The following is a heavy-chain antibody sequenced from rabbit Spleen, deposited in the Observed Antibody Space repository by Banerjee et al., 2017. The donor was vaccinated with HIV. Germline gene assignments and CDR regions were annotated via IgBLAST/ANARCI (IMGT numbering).Heavy chain of an antibody. CDR1: GFSFSDRDV. CDR3: ARDLLGVIGWNFYL. D-gene: IGHD1-1*01. Sequence: QEQLVESGGGLVQPEGSLTRTCKASGFSFSDRDVMFWVRQAPGKGLEWIACINAATAKPVYATWAKGRFTISRTSSTTVTLRMTSLTAADRATYFCARDLLGVIGWNFYLWGQGTLVTVS. CDR2: INAATAKP. J-gene: IGHJ4*01. V-gene: IGHV1S45*01.